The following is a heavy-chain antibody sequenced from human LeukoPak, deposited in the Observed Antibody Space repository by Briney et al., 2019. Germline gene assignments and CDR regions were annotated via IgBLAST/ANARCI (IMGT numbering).Heavy chain of an antibody. D-gene: IGHD1-26*01. CDR2: ISGSGVST. CDR1: GFTFSSYW. J-gene: IGHJ6*03. V-gene: IGHV3-23*01. Sequence: GGSLRLSCAASGFTFSSYWMSWVRQAPGKGLEWVSSISGSGVSTYYADSVKGRFTISRDNSKNTLYLQMNSLRAEDTAVYYCAKMGLVGAPVFYMDVWGKGTTVTISS. CDR3: AKMGLVGAPVFYMDV.